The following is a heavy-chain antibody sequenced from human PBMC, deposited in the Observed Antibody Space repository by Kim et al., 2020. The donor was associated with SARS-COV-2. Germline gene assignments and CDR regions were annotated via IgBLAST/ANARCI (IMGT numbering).Heavy chain of an antibody. V-gene: IGHV4-34*08. CDR3: QCARFYILAASCTVDDWF. J-gene: IGHJ5*01. Sequence: SETLSLTCAVYDGTFSSNYCCWTWMPPDNGMEWMGEISNSCYTNNNPALKSRVIISVDTAKNQFPLSLRLVNVTDTDADLCQCARFYILAASCTVDDWF. CDR2: ISNSCYT. CDR1: DGTFSSNY. D-gene: IGHD4-4*01.